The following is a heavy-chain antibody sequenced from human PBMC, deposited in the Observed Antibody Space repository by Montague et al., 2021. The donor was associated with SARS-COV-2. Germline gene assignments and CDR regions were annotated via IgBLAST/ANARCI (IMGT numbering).Heavy chain of an antibody. CDR2: ITNSGDST. D-gene: IGHD2-2*02. CDR3: ARHGYCSSTTCYIVYYGTDV. V-gene: IGHV3-23*01. CDR1: RFTFSSYG. Sequence: PLRLSCAASRFTFSSYGMSWVRQAPGKGLEWVSSITNSGDSTYYADSVKGRFTISRDNSKYTLYLQMSSLRAEDTAVYYCARHGYCSSTTCYIVYYGTDVWGQGTTVTVSS. J-gene: IGHJ6*02.